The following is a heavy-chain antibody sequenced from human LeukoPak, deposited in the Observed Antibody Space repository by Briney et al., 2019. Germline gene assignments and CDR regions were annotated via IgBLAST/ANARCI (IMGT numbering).Heavy chain of an antibody. D-gene: IGHD3-10*01. Sequence: GGSLRLSCSASGFTFSSYAMHWVRQAPGKGLEYVSAISSNGGSTYYADSVKGRFTISRDNSKNTLYLQMSSLRAEDTAVYYCVKDLSRDRLSALLWFGVGDVWGKGTTVTVSS. CDR1: GFTFSSYA. CDR2: ISSNGGST. CDR3: VKDLSRDRLSALLWFGVGDV. V-gene: IGHV3-64D*06. J-gene: IGHJ6*04.